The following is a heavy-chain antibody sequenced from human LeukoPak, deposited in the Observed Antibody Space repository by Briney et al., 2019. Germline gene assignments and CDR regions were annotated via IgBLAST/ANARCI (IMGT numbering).Heavy chain of an antibody. CDR3: AKIDAY. Sequence: HPGGSLRLSCAASGFTFSRNWMHWVRQAPGKGLVWVSRTNSDGSITNYADSVKGRFTISRDNAKNTLYLQMSSLRAEHTAVYYCAKIDAYWGQGTLVTVSS. CDR2: TNSDGSIT. CDR1: GFTFSRNW. V-gene: IGHV3-74*01. J-gene: IGHJ4*02.